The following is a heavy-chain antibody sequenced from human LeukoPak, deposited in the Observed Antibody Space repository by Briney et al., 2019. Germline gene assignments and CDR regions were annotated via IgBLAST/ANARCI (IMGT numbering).Heavy chain of an antibody. CDR2: MNPNSGNT. Sequence: GASVKVSFKASGYTFTSCDINWVRQATGQGLEWMGWMNPNSGNTGYGQSFQGRITMTRDISIGTAYMELSNLTSEDTAIYYCTRGSSCRRDNWGQGTLVTVSA. CDR3: TRGSSCRRDN. CDR1: GYTFTSCD. J-gene: IGHJ4*02. V-gene: IGHV1-8*01.